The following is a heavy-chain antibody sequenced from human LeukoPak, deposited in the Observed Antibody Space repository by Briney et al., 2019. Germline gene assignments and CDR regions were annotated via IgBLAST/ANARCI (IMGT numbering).Heavy chain of an antibody. V-gene: IGHV3-33*01. CDR3: ARAEGFTIFGNMDV. CDR1: GFTFSSYG. Sequence: GGSLRLSCAASGFTFSSYGMHWVRQAPGKGLEWVAVIRYDGSNKYYADSVKGRFTISRDNSKNTLYLQMNSPRAEDTAVYYCARAEGFTIFGNMDVWGKGTTVTVSS. D-gene: IGHD3-3*01. CDR2: IRYDGSNK. J-gene: IGHJ6*03.